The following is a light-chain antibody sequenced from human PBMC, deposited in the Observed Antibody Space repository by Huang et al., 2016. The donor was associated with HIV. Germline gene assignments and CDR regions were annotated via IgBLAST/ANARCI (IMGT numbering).Light chain of an antibody. CDR1: QSVSSN. Sequence: EIVMTQSPATLSVSPGERATLACRASQSVSSNLAWYQQKPGQAPRRLSYGASTRAKGIPARFSGSGSGTEFTLTISSLQSADFAVYYCQQYNNWPPEETFGPGTRVDMK. V-gene: IGKV3-15*01. CDR3: QQYNNWPPEET. CDR2: GAS. J-gene: IGKJ3*01.